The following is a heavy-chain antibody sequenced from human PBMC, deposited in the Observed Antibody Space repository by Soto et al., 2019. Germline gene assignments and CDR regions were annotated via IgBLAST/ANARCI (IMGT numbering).Heavy chain of an antibody. CDR1: GFTFSSYA. Sequence: QVQLVESGGGVVQPGRSLRLSCAASGFTFSSYAMHWVRQAPGKGLEWVAVISYDGSNKYYADSVKGRFTISRDNSKNTLYLQMNSLRAEDTAVYYCAREGGEVTTYYYGSGSYYFDYWGQGTLVTVSS. V-gene: IGHV3-30-3*01. D-gene: IGHD3-10*01. CDR2: ISYDGSNK. CDR3: AREGGEVTTYYYGSGSYYFDY. J-gene: IGHJ4*02.